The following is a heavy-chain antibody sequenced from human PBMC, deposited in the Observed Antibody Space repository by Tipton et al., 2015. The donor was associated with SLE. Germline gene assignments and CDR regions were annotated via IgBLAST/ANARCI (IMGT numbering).Heavy chain of an antibody. V-gene: IGHV4-59*01. CDR2: IYYSGST. D-gene: IGHD3-10*01. CDR3: ARDRQYGSGSSDYYYGMDV. Sequence: TLSLTCTVSGGSISSYYWSWIRQPPGKGLEWIGYIYYSGSTNYNPSLKSRVTISVDTSKNQFSLKLSSVTAADTAVFYCARDRQYGSGSSDYYYGMDVWGQGTTVTVSS. J-gene: IGHJ6*02. CDR1: GGSISSYY.